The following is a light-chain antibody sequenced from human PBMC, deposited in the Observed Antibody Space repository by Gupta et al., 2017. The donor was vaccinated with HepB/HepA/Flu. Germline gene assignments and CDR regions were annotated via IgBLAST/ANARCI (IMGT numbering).Light chain of an antibody. CDR3: QHDSSSPCT. J-gene: IGKJ2*02. CDR2: DAS. Sequence: IVLQLSQGTLSLSPVERATLSFSSSQTVTNNYLAWYQQRPGQTPKLLIYDASTRATAVPPRFSGSGSGTDYTLTISSLQAEDFAFYYCQHDSSSPCTFGQGTKMEI. CDR1: QTVTNNY. V-gene: IGKV3-20*01.